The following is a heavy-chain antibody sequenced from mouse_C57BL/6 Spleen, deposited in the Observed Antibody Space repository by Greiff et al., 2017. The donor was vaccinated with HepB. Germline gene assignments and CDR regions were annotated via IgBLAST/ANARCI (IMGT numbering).Heavy chain of an antibody. Sequence: QVQLQQPGAELVMPGASVKLSCKASGYTFTSYWMHWVKQRPGQGLEWIGEIDPSDSYTNYNQKFKGKSTLTVDKSSSTAYMQLSSLTSEDSAVYYCARKYLGRRDFDYWGQGTTLTVSS. J-gene: IGHJ2*01. D-gene: IGHD5-1*01. V-gene: IGHV1-69*01. CDR1: GYTFTSYW. CDR2: IDPSDSYT. CDR3: ARKYLGRRDFDY.